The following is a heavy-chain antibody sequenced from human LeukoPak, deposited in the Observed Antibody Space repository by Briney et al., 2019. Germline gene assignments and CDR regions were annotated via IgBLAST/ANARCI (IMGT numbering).Heavy chain of an antibody. J-gene: IGHJ4*02. Sequence: HSGGSLRLSCAASGFTVSSNYMSWVRQAPGKGLEWVSVIYSGGSTYYADSVKGRFTISRDNAKNSLFLQMNRLRAEDTAVYYCAREGSQSAGGTYPGNDWGQGTLVTVSS. CDR3: AREGSQSAGGTYPGND. CDR2: IYSGGST. V-gene: IGHV3-66*01. D-gene: IGHD1-26*01. CDR1: GFTVSSNY.